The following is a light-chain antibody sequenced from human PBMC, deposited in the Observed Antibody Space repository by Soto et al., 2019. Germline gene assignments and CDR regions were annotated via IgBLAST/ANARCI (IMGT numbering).Light chain of an antibody. CDR3: QQRSTWLFT. Sequence: EIVLTQSPDTLSLSPGERATLSCRASQAINSDLAWYQHRPGQSPRLLIYDASKRATGIPARFSASGSGTDFTLTINSLEPEDIAVYYCQQRSTWLFTFGQGTKLEIK. V-gene: IGKV3-11*01. CDR2: DAS. CDR1: QAINSD. J-gene: IGKJ2*01.